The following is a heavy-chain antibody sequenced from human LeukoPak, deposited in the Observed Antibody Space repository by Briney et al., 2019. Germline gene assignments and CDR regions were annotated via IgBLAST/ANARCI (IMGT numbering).Heavy chain of an antibody. CDR3: ARGGLYYDFWSGYYWFDY. V-gene: IGHV1-18*01. CDR1: GYTFTSYG. D-gene: IGHD3-3*01. J-gene: IGHJ4*02. Sequence: ASVKVSCKASGYTFTSYGISWVRQAPGQGLEWMGWISAYNGNTNYAQKLQGRVTMTTDTSTSTTYMELRSLRSDDTAVCYCARGGLYYDFWSGYYWFDYWGQGTLVTVSS. CDR2: ISAYNGNT.